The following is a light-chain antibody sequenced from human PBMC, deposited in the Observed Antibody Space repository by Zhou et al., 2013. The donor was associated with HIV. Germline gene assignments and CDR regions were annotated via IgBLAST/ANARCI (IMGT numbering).Light chain of an antibody. J-gene: IGKJ4*01. V-gene: IGKV3-15*01. Sequence: EIVMTQSPATLSVSPGERATFSCRASQSISTNLAWYQQKPGQAPRLLIYGASTRATGIPARFSGSRSGTEFTLTISSMQSEDSAVYYCQQYHARPPALTFGGGSKVEIK. CDR2: GAS. CDR3: QQYHARPPALT. CDR1: QSISTN.